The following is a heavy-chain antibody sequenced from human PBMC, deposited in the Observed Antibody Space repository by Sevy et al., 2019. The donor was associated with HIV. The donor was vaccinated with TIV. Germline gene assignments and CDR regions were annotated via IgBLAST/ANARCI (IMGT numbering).Heavy chain of an antibody. D-gene: IGHD2-15*01. CDR2: IYPGDSDI. CDR3: ARVGSCSGGSCYMGVTFDI. Sequence: GESLKISCKGSGYSFSNYWIGWVRQMPGKGLQWMGVIYPGDSDIKYSPSFQGQVTISADKSISTAYLQWSSLKASDNAMYYCARVGSCSGGSCYMGVTFDIWGQGTMVTVSS. J-gene: IGHJ3*02. V-gene: IGHV5-51*01. CDR1: GYSFSNYW.